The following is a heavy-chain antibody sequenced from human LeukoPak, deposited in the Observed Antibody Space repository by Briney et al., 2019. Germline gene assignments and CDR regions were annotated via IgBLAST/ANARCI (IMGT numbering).Heavy chain of an antibody. CDR2: ITSSGSTI. CDR1: GFAFSDYY. D-gene: IGHD3-22*01. Sequence: GGSLRLSCAASGFAFSDYYMAWIRQGPGKGLGWVSYITSSGSTIYYADSVKGRFTISRDNAKNSLYLQMNSLRAEDTAVYYCARGYYDSSGLDYWGQGTLVTDSS. CDR3: ARGYYDSSGLDY. V-gene: IGHV3-11*01. J-gene: IGHJ4*02.